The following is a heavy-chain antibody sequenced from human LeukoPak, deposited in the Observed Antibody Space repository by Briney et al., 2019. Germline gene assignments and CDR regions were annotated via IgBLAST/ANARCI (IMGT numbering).Heavy chain of an antibody. CDR2: IYYSGST. J-gene: IGHJ4*02. D-gene: IGHD3-10*01. CDR1: GGSISSSSYY. V-gene: IGHV4-39*07. CDR3: ARGGVGDYYGSGSYGVYDY. Sequence: SETLSLTCTVSGGSISSSSYYWGWIRQPPGKGLEWIGSIYYSGSTYYNPSLKSRVTISLDSSKNQFSLKLSSVTAADTAVYYCARGGVGDYYGSGSYGVYDYWGQGTLVTVSS.